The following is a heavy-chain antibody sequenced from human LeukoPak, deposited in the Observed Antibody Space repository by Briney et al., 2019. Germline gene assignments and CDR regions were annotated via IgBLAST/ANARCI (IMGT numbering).Heavy chain of an antibody. CDR2: IIPIFGTA. CDR1: AGTFSSYA. Sequence: SVKVSCKASAGTFSSYAISWVRQAPGQGLEWMGGIIPIFGTANYAQKFQGRVTITADESTSTAYMELRSLRSDDTAVYYCAIDSGIAAAGRNYWGQGTLVTVSS. J-gene: IGHJ4*02. CDR3: AIDSGIAAAGRNY. V-gene: IGHV1-69*13. D-gene: IGHD6-13*01.